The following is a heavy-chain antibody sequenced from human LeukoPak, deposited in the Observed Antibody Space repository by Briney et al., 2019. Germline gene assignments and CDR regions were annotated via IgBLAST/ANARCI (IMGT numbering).Heavy chain of an antibody. CDR3: ARGSPAYYYDSSSYYFGVDGFDP. CDR2: IIPIFGTA. J-gene: IGHJ5*02. V-gene: IGHV1-69*01. CDR1: GGTFSSYA. Sequence: ASVKVSCKASGGTFSSYAISWVRQAPGQGLEWMGGIIPIFGTANYAQKFQGRVTITADESTSTAYMELSSLRSEDTAVYYCARGSPAYYYDSSSYYFGVDGFDPWGQGTLVTVSS. D-gene: IGHD3-22*01.